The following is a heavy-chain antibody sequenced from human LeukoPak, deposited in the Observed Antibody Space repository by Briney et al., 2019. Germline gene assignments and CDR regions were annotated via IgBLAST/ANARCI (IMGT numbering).Heavy chain of an antibody. D-gene: IGHD3-22*01. CDR2: INDSRST. CDR1: GRSFNGYY. CDR3: AKAANYQSSGYLIVY. Sequence: SETLSLTCPFHGRSFNGYYWSWLRQPPGKGLEWIGEINDSRSTKYNPSLKSRVTISVDTSKNQFSLKLNSVTAADTAVYYCAKAANYQSSGYLIVYWGRGTLVTVSS. J-gene: IGHJ4*02. V-gene: IGHV4-34*01.